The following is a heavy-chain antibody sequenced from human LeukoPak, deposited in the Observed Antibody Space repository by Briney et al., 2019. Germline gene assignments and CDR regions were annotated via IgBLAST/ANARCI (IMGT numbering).Heavy chain of an antibody. CDR2: ISGSGDNT. CDR1: GFTFSSYW. Sequence: PGGSLRLSCAASGFTFSSYWMRWVRQAPGKGLEWVSGISGSGDNTYYADSVKGRFTISRDNSKNTLYVQMSNLRAEDTAVYFCARGGGLDVWGQGATVTVSS. D-gene: IGHD3-16*01. V-gene: IGHV3-23*01. CDR3: ARGGGLDV. J-gene: IGHJ6*02.